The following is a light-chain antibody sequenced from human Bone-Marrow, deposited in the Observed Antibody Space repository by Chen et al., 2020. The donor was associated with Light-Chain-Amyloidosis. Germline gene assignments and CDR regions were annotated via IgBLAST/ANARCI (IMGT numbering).Light chain of an antibody. CDR1: DLPTKY. V-gene: IGLV3-25*03. CDR3: QSADSSGTYEVI. CDR2: RDT. Sequence: SYELTQPPSVSVSPGQTARITCSGEDLPTKYAYWYQQKPGQAPVLVIHRDTERPSGSSELFSGSSSGTTATLAISGVQAEDEADYHCQSADSSGTYEVIFGGGTKLTVL. J-gene: IGLJ2*01.